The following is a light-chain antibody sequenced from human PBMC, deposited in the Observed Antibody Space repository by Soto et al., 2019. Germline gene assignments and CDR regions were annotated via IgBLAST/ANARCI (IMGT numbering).Light chain of an antibody. J-gene: IGKJ3*01. V-gene: IGKV1-39*01. CDR1: QSISSY. CDR3: QQSYSTTFT. CDR2: AAS. Sequence: DIQMTQSPSSLSASVGDRVTITCRESQSISSYLNWYQQTPGKAPKIMIYAASSLQSGVPSRFSGSGAGTDFTRTISSLQPEDVATYYCQQSYSTTFTFGPGTKVDIK.